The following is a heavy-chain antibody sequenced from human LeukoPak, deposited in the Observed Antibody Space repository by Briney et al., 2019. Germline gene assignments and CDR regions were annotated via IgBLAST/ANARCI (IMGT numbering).Heavy chain of an antibody. CDR2: MYYSGST. J-gene: IGHJ4*02. CDR3: ARHSPGYSSGWVYFDY. V-gene: IGHV4-59*08. D-gene: IGHD6-19*01. Sequence: PSETLSLTCTVSGVSISSYYWSWIRQPPVKGLEWIWYMYYSGSTNHNPSLKSRVTISLDTSKNQFSLKLRSATAADTAVYYCARHSPGYSSGWVYFDYWGQGTLVTVS. CDR1: GVSISSYY.